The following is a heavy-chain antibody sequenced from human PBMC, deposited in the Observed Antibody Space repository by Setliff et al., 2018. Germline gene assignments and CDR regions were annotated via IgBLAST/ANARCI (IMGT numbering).Heavy chain of an antibody. Sequence: SETLSLTCTVSGGSISSYYWSWIRQPPGKGLEWIGYIYSSGSTYYNPSLKSRVSISVDTSKNQFSLKLSSVTAADTAVYYCARSICSGSYCSYDAYDIWGQG. CDR3: ARSICSGSYCSYDAYDI. CDR1: GGSISSYY. D-gene: IGHD2-15*01. V-gene: IGHV4-4*09. J-gene: IGHJ3*02. CDR2: IYSSGST.